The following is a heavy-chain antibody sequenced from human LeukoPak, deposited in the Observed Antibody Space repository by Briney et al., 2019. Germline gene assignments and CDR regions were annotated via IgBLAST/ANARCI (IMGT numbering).Heavy chain of an antibody. CDR3: ARVLGPLDY. Sequence: KPSETLSLTCTVSGGSISSYYRSWIRQPPGKGLEWIGEINHSGSTNYNPSLKSRVTISVDTSKNQFSLKLSSVTAADTAVYYCARVLGPLDYWGQGTLVTVSS. V-gene: IGHV4-34*01. J-gene: IGHJ4*02. CDR1: GGSISSYY. CDR2: INHSGST.